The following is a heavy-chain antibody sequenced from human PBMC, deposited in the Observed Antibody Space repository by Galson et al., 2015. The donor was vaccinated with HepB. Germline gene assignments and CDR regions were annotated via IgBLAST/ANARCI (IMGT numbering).Heavy chain of an antibody. CDR2: IYYSGPTDSGST. J-gene: IGHJ4*02. D-gene: IGHD6-19*01. CDR3: ARHRGSDRDTSGWNWRFDY. CDR1: GGSISSSRYY. V-gene: IGHV4-39*01. Sequence: SETLSLTCTVSGGSISSSRYYWGWIRQTPGKGLEWIGSIYYSGPTDSGSTSYNPSLKSRVTISGDTSKKQFSLKLSSVTAADTAVYFCARHRGSDRDTSGWNWRFDYWGQGTLVIVSS.